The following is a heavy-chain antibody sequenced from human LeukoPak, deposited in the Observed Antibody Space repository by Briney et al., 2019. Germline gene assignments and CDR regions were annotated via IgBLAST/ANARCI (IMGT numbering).Heavy chain of an antibody. Sequence: TGGSLRLSCAASGFTVSDNYMSWVRQARWRGLEWVSVTYSGGSTYYSDSVKGRFTISRDNSKNTLYLQMNSLRAEDTAVYYCARDLHYYVAMDVWGQGTTVTVSS. V-gene: IGHV3-53*01. J-gene: IGHJ6*02. CDR3: ARDLHYYVAMDV. D-gene: IGHD3-22*01. CDR1: GFTVSDNY. CDR2: TYSGGST.